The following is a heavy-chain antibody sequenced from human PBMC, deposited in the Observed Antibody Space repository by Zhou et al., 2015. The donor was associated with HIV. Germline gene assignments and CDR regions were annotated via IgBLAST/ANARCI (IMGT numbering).Heavy chain of an antibody. V-gene: IGHV3-74*02. J-gene: IGHJ1*01. Sequence: VQLVESGGGVVQPGRSLRLSCATSGFTFSSYWMHWVRQAPGKGLVWVSRINSDGSSTSYADSVKGRFTISRDNAKNTLYLQMNSLRAEDTAVYYCARVGDSSGYSIAEYFQHWGQGTLVTVSS. D-gene: IGHD3-22*01. CDR3: ARVGDSSGYSIAEYFQH. CDR2: INSDGSST. CDR1: GFTFSSYW.